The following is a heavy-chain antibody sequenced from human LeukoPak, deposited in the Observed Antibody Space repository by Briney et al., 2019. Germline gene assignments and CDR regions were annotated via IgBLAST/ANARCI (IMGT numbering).Heavy chain of an antibody. CDR3: ARDAPGNTALDY. V-gene: IGHV3-74*01. CDR1: GFTFISYW. CDR2: INGYGSST. J-gene: IGHJ4*02. D-gene: IGHD5-18*01. Sequence: QPGGSLRLSCAASGFTFISYWMHWVRQAPGKGLVWVSRINGYGSSTDFADSVKGRFTISRDNAKNTLYLQKNSLRAEDTAVYYCARDAPGNTALDYWGQGTLVTVSS.